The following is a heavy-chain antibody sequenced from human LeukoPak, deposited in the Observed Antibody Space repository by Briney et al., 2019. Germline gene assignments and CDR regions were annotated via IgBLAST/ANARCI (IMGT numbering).Heavy chain of an antibody. CDR2: IYHSGST. Sequence: SETLSLTCTVSGYSISSGYYWGWIRQPPGKGLEWIGSIYHSGSTYYNPSLKSRVTISVDTSKNQFSLKLSSVTAADTAVYYCALSIVATEGWFDPWGQGTLVTVSS. CDR1: GYSISSGYY. J-gene: IGHJ5*02. CDR3: ALSIVATEGWFDP. D-gene: IGHD5-12*01. V-gene: IGHV4-38-2*02.